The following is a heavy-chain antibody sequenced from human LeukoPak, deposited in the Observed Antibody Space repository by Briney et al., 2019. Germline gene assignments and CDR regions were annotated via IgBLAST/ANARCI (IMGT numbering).Heavy chain of an antibody. CDR1: DGSISSYY. Sequence: PSETLSLTCTVSDGSISSYYWSWIRQPPGKGLEWIGYIYYSGSTNYNPSLKSRVTISVDTSKNQFSLKLSSVTAADTAVYYCARDRQWEGLGYYYYGMDVWGQGTTVTVSS. J-gene: IGHJ6*02. V-gene: IGHV4-59*01. CDR2: IYYSGST. CDR3: ARDRQWEGLGYYYYGMDV. D-gene: IGHD1-26*01.